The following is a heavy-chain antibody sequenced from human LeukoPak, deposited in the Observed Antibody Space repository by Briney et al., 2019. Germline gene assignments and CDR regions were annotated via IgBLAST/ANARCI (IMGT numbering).Heavy chain of an antibody. CDR1: GFTFDDYA. V-gene: IGHV3-9*01. CDR3: AKDRHVDIVATILDY. J-gene: IGHJ4*02. Sequence: GGSLRLSCAASGFTFDDYAMHWVRQAPGQGLEWVSGISWNSGSIGYADSVKGRFTISRDNARNSLYLQMNSLRAEDTALYYCAKDRHVDIVATILDYWGQGTLVTVSS. CDR2: ISWNSGSI. D-gene: IGHD5-12*01.